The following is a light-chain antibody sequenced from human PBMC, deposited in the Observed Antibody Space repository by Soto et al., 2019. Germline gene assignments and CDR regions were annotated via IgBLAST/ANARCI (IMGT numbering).Light chain of an antibody. V-gene: IGLV2-14*01. J-gene: IGLJ2*01. Sequence: QSALTQPASVSGSPGQSITISCTGTSSDVGGYNYVSWHQQHPGKAPKLMIYDVSNRPSELSNRFSGSKSGNTASLTISGLQAEDEADYYCSSYTSSSTVVFGGGTKLTVL. CDR1: SSDVGGYNY. CDR2: DVS. CDR3: SSYTSSSTVV.